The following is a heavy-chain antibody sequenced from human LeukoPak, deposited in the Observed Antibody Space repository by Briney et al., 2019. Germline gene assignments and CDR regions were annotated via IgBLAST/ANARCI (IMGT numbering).Heavy chain of an antibody. Sequence: GGSLRLSCAASGFTFSTYAMSWVRQAPGKGLEWVSTISVSGGSTYYADSVKGRFTISRDNSKSTLYLQMNSLRAEDTAVYYCATGAGSYYPFDYWGQGTLVTVSS. CDR1: GFTFSTYA. J-gene: IGHJ4*02. CDR3: ATGAGSYYPFDY. V-gene: IGHV3-23*01. D-gene: IGHD3-10*01. CDR2: ISVSGGST.